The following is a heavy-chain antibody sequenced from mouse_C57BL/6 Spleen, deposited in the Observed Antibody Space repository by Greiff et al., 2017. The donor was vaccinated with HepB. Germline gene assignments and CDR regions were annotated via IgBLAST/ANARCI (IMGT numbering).Heavy chain of an antibody. V-gene: IGHV5-17*01. CDR1: GFTFSDYG. J-gene: IGHJ2*01. D-gene: IGHD2-1*01. Sequence: EVHLVESGGGLVKPGGSLKLSCAASGFTFSDYGMHWVRQAPEKGLEWVAYISSGSSTIYYADTVKGRFTISRDNAKNTLFLQMTRLRSEDTAMYYCARQGSTATGAYYFDYWGQGTTLTVSS. CDR3: ARQGSTATGAYYFDY. CDR2: ISSGSSTI.